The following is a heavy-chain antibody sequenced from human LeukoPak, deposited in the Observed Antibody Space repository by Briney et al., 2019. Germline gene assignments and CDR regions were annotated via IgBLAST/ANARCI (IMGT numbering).Heavy chain of an antibody. Sequence: GGSLRLSCAASGFTFSSYGMHWVRQAPGKGLEWVAFIRYDGSNKYYADSVKGRFTISRDNSMNTLYLQMNSLRVEDTAVYYCARDRGSGYDYWGQGTLVTVSS. CDR2: IRYDGSNK. V-gene: IGHV3-30*02. CDR1: GFTFSSYG. D-gene: IGHD3-10*01. CDR3: ARDRGSGYDY. J-gene: IGHJ4*02.